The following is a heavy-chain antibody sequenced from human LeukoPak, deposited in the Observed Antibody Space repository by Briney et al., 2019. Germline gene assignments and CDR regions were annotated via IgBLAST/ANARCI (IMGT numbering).Heavy chain of an antibody. CDR1: GYSFTSYW. J-gene: IGHJ4*02. Sequence: GESLKISCKGSGYSFTSYWIGWVRQMPGKGLEWMGIIYLGDSNTIYSPSFQGQVTISADKSISTAYVQWSSLKASDTAMYYCARGGGGDFWSGYYRYFDYWGQGTLVTVSS. CDR2: IYLGDSNT. CDR3: ARGGGGDFWSGYYRYFDY. V-gene: IGHV5-51*01. D-gene: IGHD3-3*01.